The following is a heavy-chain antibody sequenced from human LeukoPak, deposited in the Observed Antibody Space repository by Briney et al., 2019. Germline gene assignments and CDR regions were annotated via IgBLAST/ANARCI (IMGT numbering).Heavy chain of an antibody. CDR3: AKARIAVAGTPDY. D-gene: IGHD6-19*01. V-gene: IGHV3-20*04. Sequence: GGSLRLSCAASGFTFDDYAMSWVRQAPGKGLEWVSGINWNGGSTGYADSVKGRFTISRDNAKNSLYLQMNSLRAEDTALYYCAKARIAVAGTPDYWGQGTLVTVSS. J-gene: IGHJ4*02. CDR1: GFTFDDYA. CDR2: INWNGGST.